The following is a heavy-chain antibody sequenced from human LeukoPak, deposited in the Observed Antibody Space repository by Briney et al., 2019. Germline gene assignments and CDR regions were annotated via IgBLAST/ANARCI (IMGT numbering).Heavy chain of an antibody. Sequence: GGSLRRSCAASGVTFSSYSMNWIRQAPGKGLEWVSSISSRSSYIYYADSVKGRFTISRDNAKNSLYLQMNSLRAEDTAVYYCARGDTMVRGVILSLYYYYGMDVWGQGTTVTVSS. CDR3: ARGDTMVRGVILSLYYYYGMDV. V-gene: IGHV3-21*01. CDR2: ISSRSSYI. J-gene: IGHJ6*02. D-gene: IGHD3-10*01. CDR1: GVTFSSYS.